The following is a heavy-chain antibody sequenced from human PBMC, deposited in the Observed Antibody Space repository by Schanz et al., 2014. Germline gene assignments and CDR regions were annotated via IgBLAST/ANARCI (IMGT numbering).Heavy chain of an antibody. V-gene: IGHV4-59*08. CDR3: ARHVLPYDAFDI. CDR2: IYYSGGT. Sequence: QVQLHESGPGLVKPSETLSLTCTASGDSISNYYWTWIRQPPGKRLEWIGYIYYSGGTKYNPSLKSRATVSVETSKKQFSLRLSSVSAADTAVYYCARHVLPYDAFDIWGQGTVVTVSS. J-gene: IGHJ3*02. CDR1: GDSISNYY.